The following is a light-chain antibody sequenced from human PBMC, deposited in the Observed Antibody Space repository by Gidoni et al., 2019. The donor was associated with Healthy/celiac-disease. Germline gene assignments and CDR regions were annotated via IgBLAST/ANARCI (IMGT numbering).Light chain of an antibody. CDR3: QQYYSTPLT. CDR1: RSVLYSSNSKNY. Sequence: DIVMTQSPDSLAVSLGERATINCKSSRSVLYSSNSKNYLAWYQQKPGQPPRLLIYWASTRESGVPARFSGSGSGTDFTLTISSLQAEDVAVYYCQQYYSTPLTFGGGTKVEIK. J-gene: IGKJ4*01. CDR2: WAS. V-gene: IGKV4-1*01.